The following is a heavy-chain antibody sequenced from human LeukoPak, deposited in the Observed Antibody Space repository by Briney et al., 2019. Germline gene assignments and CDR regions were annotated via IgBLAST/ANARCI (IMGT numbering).Heavy chain of an antibody. CDR3: AKVGFIQDSSGYYLIDAFDI. CDR1: GFTFSSYA. CDR2: ISGSGGST. V-gene: IGHV3-23*01. J-gene: IGHJ3*02. D-gene: IGHD3-22*01. Sequence: GESLRLSCAASGFTFSSYAMSWVRQAPGKGLEWVSAISGSGGSTYYADSVKGRFTISRDNSKNTLYLQMNSLRAEDTAVYYCAKVGFIQDSSGYYLIDAFDIWGQGTMVTVSS.